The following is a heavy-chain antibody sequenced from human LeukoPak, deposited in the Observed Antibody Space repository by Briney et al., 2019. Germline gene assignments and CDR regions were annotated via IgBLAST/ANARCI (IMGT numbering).Heavy chain of an antibody. D-gene: IGHD3-9*01. CDR2: IYSNGSA. Sequence: PSETLSLTCTVSGGSISSFHYNWDWIRQPPGKGLEWIGTIYSNGSANYNPSLKSRVTISVDRSEKQFFLKLSSVTAADTAFYYCARHGILAGYEYFDYWGQGTLVTVSS. V-gene: IGHV4-39*01. CDR3: ARHGILAGYEYFDY. J-gene: IGHJ4*02. CDR1: GGSISSFHYN.